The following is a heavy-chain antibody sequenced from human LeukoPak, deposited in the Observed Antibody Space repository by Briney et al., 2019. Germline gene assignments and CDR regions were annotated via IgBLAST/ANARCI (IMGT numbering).Heavy chain of an antibody. CDR1: GFTFSSYA. CDR3: ARDYSSPGNFDY. D-gene: IGHD6-13*01. J-gene: IGHJ4*02. V-gene: IGHV3-21*01. CDR2: ISSSSSYI. Sequence: GGSLRLSCAASGFTFSSYAMNWVRQAPGKGLEWVSSISSSSSYIYYADSVKGRFTISRDNAKNSLYLQMNSLRAEDTAVYYCARDYSSPGNFDYWGQGTLVTVSS.